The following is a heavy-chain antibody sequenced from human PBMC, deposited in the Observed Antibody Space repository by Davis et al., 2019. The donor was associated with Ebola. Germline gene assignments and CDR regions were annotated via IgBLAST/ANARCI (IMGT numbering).Heavy chain of an antibody. CDR3: ARDATTVTTIWFDP. D-gene: IGHD4-17*01. Sequence: AASVKVSCKTSGYTFSGYAISWVRQAPGQGLEWIGRINVYNGHTNYAQNFQGRVTVSTAPSTSIAYMELRSLRSDDTALYYCARDATTVTTIWFDPWGQGTLVTVSS. J-gene: IGHJ5*02. CDR1: GYTFSGYA. V-gene: IGHV1-18*01. CDR2: INVYNGHT.